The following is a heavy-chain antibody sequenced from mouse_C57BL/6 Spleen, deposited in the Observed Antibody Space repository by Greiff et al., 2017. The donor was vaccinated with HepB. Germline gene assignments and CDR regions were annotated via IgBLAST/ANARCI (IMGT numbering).Heavy chain of an antibody. J-gene: IGHJ3*01. Sequence: QVQLQQSGAELVRPGASVTLSCKASGYTFTDYEMHWVKQTPVHGLEWIGAIDPETGGTAYNQKFKGKAILTADKSSSTAYMELRSLTSEDSAVYYCTRDLYDYDVEAYWGQGTLVTVSA. CDR1: GYTFTDYE. CDR3: TRDLYDYDVEAY. CDR2: IDPETGGT. V-gene: IGHV1-15*01. D-gene: IGHD2-4*01.